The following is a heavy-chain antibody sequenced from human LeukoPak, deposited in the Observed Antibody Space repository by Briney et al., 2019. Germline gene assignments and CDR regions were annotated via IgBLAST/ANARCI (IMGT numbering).Heavy chain of an antibody. J-gene: IGHJ4*02. CDR3: AATDLGDY. D-gene: IGHD4-17*01. V-gene: IGHV1-3*01. CDR1: GCTFTSYA. Sequence: ASVKVSCKASGCTFTSYAMHWVRQAPRQRPEWMGWINAGNGNTKYFQKFQGRVTFTRDTSASTAYMELSSLRSEDTAVYYCAATDLGDYWGQGTLVTVSS. CDR2: INAGNGNT.